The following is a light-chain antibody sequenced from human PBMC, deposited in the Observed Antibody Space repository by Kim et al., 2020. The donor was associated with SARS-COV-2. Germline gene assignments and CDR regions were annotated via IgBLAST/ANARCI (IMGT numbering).Light chain of an antibody. J-gene: IGLJ3*02. V-gene: IGLV3-25*03. CDR3: QSADSSDTFWV. CDR2: EDT. CDR1: ALPKQY. Sequence: SYELTQPPSVSVSPGQTARITCSGDALPKQYVYWFQQKPGQAPVVVIYEDTERPSGIPDRFSGSTSGTTVTLTISGVQAEDEADYYCQSADSSDTFWVFG.